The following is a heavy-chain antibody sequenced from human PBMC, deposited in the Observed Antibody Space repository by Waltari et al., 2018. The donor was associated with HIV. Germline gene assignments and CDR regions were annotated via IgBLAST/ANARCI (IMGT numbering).Heavy chain of an antibody. D-gene: IGHD6-13*01. CDR2: INPNSGGT. J-gene: IGHJ3*02. CDR3: ARDQGKHTGIAATNAFDI. Sequence: QVQLVQSGAEVKKSGASVKVSCKASGYTFTGYYMTWVRQAPGQGLEWMGWINPNSGGTKYAQKFQGRVTMTRDTSISTAYMELSRLRSDDTAVYYCARDQGKHTGIAATNAFDIWGQGTMVTVSS. V-gene: IGHV1-2*02. CDR1: GYTFTGYY.